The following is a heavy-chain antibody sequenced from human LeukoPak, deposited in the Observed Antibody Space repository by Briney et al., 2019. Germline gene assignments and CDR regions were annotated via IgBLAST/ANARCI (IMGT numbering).Heavy chain of an antibody. CDR3: ARDLANLGYFDY. J-gene: IGHJ4*02. Sequence: GGSLRLSCAASGFTFSTYSIHWVRQAPGKGLEWVAVIPYDGSNEYYADSVKGRFTISRDNSKNTLYLQMNSLRPEDTAIYYCARDLANLGYFDYWGQGTLVTVSS. CDR2: IPYDGSNE. D-gene: IGHD3-3*02. CDR1: GFTFSTYS. V-gene: IGHV3-30-3*01.